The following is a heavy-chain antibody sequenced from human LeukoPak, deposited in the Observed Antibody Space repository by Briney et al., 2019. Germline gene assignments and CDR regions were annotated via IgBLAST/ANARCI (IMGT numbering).Heavy chain of an antibody. V-gene: IGHV1-3*01. CDR3: ARGPKIVVVPAVNWFDP. D-gene: IGHD2-2*01. Sequence: ASVKVSCKASGYTFTSYAMHWVRQAPGQRLEWMGWINAGNGNTKYSQKFQGRVTITRDTSASTAYMELSSLRSEDTAVYYCARGPKIVVVPAVNWFDPWGQGILVTVSS. CDR1: GYTFTSYA. J-gene: IGHJ5*02. CDR2: INAGNGNT.